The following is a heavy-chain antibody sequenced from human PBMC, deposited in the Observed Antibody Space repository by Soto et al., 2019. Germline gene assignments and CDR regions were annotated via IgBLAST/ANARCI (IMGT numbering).Heavy chain of an antibody. J-gene: IGHJ6*02. CDR2: ISGSGSVT. CDR1: GSTFSSSV. Sequence: GGSLRLSCAASGSTFSSSVMTWVRQAPGKGLEWVSAISGSGSVTYYTSSVRGRFTISRDNSRNTLYLQMNNLRAEDTAVYYCSRNTSGRQGSTLDIWGQGTTVTVSS. V-gene: IGHV3-23*01. D-gene: IGHD6-19*01. CDR3: SRNTSGRQGSTLDI.